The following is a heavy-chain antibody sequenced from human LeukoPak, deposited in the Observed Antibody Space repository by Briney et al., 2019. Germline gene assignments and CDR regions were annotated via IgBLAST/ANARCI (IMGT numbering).Heavy chain of an antibody. CDR2: IYYTGST. V-gene: IGHV4-39*01. J-gene: IGHJ3*02. Sequence: SETLSLTCTVSGGSISSSIYYWGWIRQPPGQGLEWIENIYYTGSTFYNPSLKSRVTISVATSKNQFSLKRSSVTAADTAVYYCARQLGAFDIWGQGTMVTVSS. CDR3: ARQLGAFDI. D-gene: IGHD3-16*01. CDR1: GGSISSSIYY.